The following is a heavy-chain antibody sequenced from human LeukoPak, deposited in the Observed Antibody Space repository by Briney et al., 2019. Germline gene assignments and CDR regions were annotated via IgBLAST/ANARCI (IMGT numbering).Heavy chain of an antibody. V-gene: IGHV4-59*01. Sequence: PSETLSLTCSVSGGSFRSYYWTWIRQPPGKGLEWIGYTYDGGTTDYTPSLKTRVTISVDTSKKQFSLKMTSVTAADTAVYFCARGPQFPGGWPRYWYFDLWGRGTVVTVSS. CDR2: TYDGGTT. D-gene: IGHD6-19*01. CDR3: ARGPQFPGGWPRYWYFDL. CDR1: GGSFRSYY. J-gene: IGHJ2*01.